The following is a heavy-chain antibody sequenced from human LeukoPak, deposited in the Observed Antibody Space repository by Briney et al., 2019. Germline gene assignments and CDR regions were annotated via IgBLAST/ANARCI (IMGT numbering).Heavy chain of an antibody. D-gene: IGHD5-24*01. CDR3: AKAGGGDGYNDYFDY. J-gene: IGHJ4*02. V-gene: IGHV3-9*01. CDR1: GFIFEDYA. Sequence: GRPLRLSCAASGFIFEDYAMHWVRQLPGKGLEWVSGISWNSATTGYADSVKGRFTISRDNAKNSLYLQMNTLRAEDTALYYCAKAGGGDGYNDYFDYWGQGTLVTVSS. CDR2: ISWNSATT.